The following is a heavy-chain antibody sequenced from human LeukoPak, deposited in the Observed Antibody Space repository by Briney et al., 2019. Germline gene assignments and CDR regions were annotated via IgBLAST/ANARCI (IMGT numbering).Heavy chain of an antibody. D-gene: IGHD6-19*01. CDR1: GFTFDDYA. Sequence: GGSLRLSSAASGFTFDDYAMHWDRQAPGKGLEWVALIRGDGGSTSYPDSVKGRFTISTDNSNNSLYLQMNSLRTEDTALYHCAILTRGSSGWQKNFDYWGQGTLVTVSS. CDR3: AILTRGSSGWQKNFDY. CDR2: IRGDGGST. J-gene: IGHJ4*02. V-gene: IGHV3-43*02.